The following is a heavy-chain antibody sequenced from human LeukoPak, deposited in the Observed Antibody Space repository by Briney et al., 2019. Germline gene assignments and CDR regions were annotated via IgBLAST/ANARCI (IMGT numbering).Heavy chain of an antibody. D-gene: IGHD7-27*01. V-gene: IGHV3-23*01. CDR2: ISGSGGST. J-gene: IGHJ4*02. CDR1: GFAFSSYS. Sequence: GGSLRLSCAASGFAFSSYSMNWVLQAPGKGLEWVSAISGSGGSTYYADSVKGRFTISRDNSKNTLYLQMNSLRAEDTAVYYCAKGRLGTLDYWGQGTLVTVSS. CDR3: AKGRLGTLDY.